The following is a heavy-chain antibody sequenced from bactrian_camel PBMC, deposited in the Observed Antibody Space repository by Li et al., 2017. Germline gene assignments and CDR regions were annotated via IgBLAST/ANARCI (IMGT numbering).Heavy chain of an antibody. CDR2: IGSGSIVSIRT. CDR1: AYTYSRAC. V-gene: IGHV3S40*01. CDR3: GSPRQDGDRSCNSPLLGY. D-gene: IGHD1*01. J-gene: IGHJ6*01. Sequence: DVQLVESGGGLVQPGGSLRLSCAGSAYTYSRACMGWFRQAPGKEREGVAAIGSGSIVSIRTMYADSVLGRFTISRDNAKNTVSLQMTSLKPEDTAMYYCGSPRQDGDRSCNSPLLGYWGQGTQVTVS.